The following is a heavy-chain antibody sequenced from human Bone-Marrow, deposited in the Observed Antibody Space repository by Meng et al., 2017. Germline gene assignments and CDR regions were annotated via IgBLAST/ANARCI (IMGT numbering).Heavy chain of an antibody. D-gene: IGHD6-13*01. J-gene: IGHJ4*02. CDR2: MNPNSGTA. CDR3: ARGYSSSWYPLAPFDY. V-gene: IGHV1-8*02. CDR1: GYTFMSSD. Sequence: QVPLSASGAEVKKPGASVKVFCKASGYTFMSSDINWVRQDVGQGLEWLGWMNPNSGTAVYAQSFQGRVTMTRDTSISTAYMELSRLTSDDTAVYYCARGYSSSWYPLAPFDYWGQGTLVTVSS.